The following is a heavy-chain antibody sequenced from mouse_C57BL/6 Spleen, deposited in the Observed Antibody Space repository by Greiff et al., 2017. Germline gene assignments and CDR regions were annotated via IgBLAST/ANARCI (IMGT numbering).Heavy chain of an antibody. CDR3: ARTSYYFDY. J-gene: IGHJ2*01. CDR2: IYPGDGDT. V-gene: IGHV1-82*01. CDR1: GYAFSSSW. Sequence: VQLQQSGPELVKPGASVKISCKASGYAFSSSWMNWVKQRHGKGLEWIGRIYPGDGDTNYNGKFKGKATLTADKSSSTAYMQLSSLTSEDSAVYFCARTSYYFDYWGQGTTLTVSS.